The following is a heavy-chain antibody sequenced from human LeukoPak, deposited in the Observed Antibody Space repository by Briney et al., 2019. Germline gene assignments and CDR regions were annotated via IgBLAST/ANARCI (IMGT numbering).Heavy chain of an antibody. CDR3: ARVFGKRLVYFDY. V-gene: IGHV1-2*02. CDR2: INPNSGGT. Sequence: GASVKVSCKASGGTFSSYAISWVRQAPGQGLEWMGWINPNSGGTNYAQKFQGRVTMTRDTSISTAYMELSRLRSDDTAVYYCARVFGKRLVYFDYWGQGTLVTVSS. D-gene: IGHD3-10*01. CDR1: GGTFSSYA. J-gene: IGHJ4*02.